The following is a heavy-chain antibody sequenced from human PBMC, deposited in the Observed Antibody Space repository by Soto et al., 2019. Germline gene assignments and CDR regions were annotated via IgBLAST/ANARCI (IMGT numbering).Heavy chain of an antibody. CDR3: ARRRRSWFRGQYYYGIDV. CDR1: GGSFSDYY. D-gene: IGHD3-10*01. CDR2: INHSGST. Sequence: SETLSLTCGVNGGSFSDYYWSWIRQSPGKGLEWIGEINHSGSTNYNPSLKSRVTISVDISKNQFSLNLSSVTAADTAVYYCARRRRSWFRGQYYYGIDVWGEGTTVTVYS. J-gene: IGHJ6*04. V-gene: IGHV4-34*01.